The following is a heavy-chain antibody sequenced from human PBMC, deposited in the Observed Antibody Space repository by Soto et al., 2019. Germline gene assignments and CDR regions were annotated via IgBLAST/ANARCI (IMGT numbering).Heavy chain of an antibody. J-gene: IGHJ6*02. CDR2: IYHTGST. D-gene: IGHD6-13*01. V-gene: IGHV4-4*02. CDR3: ARERIAGYGMDV. CDR1: GGSISSSNW. Sequence: QVQLQESGPGLVKPSGTLSLTCAVSGGSISSSNWWSWVRQPPGKGLEWIGEIYHTGSTNYNPSLKSRGTISVDKSKNQFSLRLSSVTAADTAVYYCARERIAGYGMDVWGQGTTVTVSS.